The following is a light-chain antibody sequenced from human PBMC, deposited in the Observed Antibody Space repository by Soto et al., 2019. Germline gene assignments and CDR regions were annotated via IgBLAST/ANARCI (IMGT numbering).Light chain of an antibody. CDR3: MQALHTRT. Sequence: IVMTQSPLSLPVTPGEPASISCRSSQSLLHSNGKNYLDWYLQKPGQCPRRLSYLGSNRASGXPXXFSGSGSGPDFTLTISRVEDEDVGVYYCMQALHTRTFGQGTKVEIK. CDR2: LGS. J-gene: IGKJ1*01. CDR1: QSLLHSNGKNY. V-gene: IGKV2-28*01.